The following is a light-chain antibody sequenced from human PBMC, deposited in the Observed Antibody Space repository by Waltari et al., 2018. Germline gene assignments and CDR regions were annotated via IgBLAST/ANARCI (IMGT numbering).Light chain of an antibody. CDR3: NSRDSSGNHLV. CDR2: VKN. Sequence: SSELTQDPAVSVALGQTVRITCQGDSLRSYYASWYQQKPGTDPVVVIYVKNNRPPGIPSRFSGSSSGNTASLTITGAQAEDEADYYCNSRDSSGNHLVFGGGTKLTVL. V-gene: IGLV3-19*01. J-gene: IGLJ2*01. CDR1: SLRSYY.